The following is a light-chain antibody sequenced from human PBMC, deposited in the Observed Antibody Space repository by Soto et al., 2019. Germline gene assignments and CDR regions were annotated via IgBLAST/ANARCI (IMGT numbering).Light chain of an antibody. CDR1: QSVSSN. V-gene: IGKV3-15*01. Sequence: EIVMTQSPATLFVSPGERATLSCRASQSVSSNLAWYQQKPGQAPRLLIYGASTRATGIPARFSGSGSGTDFTLTISSLQSEDFAVYYCQQYNNWPPTFGQGTKLEIK. J-gene: IGKJ2*01. CDR3: QQYNNWPPT. CDR2: GAS.